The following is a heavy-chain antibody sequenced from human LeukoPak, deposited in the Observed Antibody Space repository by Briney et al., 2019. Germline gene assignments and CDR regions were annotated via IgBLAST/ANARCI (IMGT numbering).Heavy chain of an antibody. CDR1: GGSISSYY. J-gene: IGHJ4*02. V-gene: IGHV4-39*07. CDR2: IYYSGST. CDR3: AKANYYDSSGLRY. D-gene: IGHD3-22*01. Sequence: SETLSLTCTVSGGSISSYYWSWIRQPPGKGLEWIGSIYYSGSTYYNPSLKSRVTISVDTSKNQFSLKLSSVTAADTAVYYCAKANYYDSSGLRYWGQGTLVTVSS.